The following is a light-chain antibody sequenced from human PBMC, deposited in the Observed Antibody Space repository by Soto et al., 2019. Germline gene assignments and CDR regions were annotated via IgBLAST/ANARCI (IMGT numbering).Light chain of an antibody. Sequence: EIVLTQSPATLSLSPGERATLSCRASPSVTNYLAWYQQKPGQAPRLVIYGAFNRATGIPARFSGSGSGTDFTLTISSLEPEDFAVYYCQQRSSWPITFGQGTRLEIK. CDR2: GAF. CDR1: PSVTNY. V-gene: IGKV3-11*01. J-gene: IGKJ5*01. CDR3: QQRSSWPIT.